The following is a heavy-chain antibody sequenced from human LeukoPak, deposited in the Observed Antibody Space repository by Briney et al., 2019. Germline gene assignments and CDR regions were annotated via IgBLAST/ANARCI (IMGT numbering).Heavy chain of an antibody. D-gene: IGHD1-14*01. CDR1: GFTFSDYY. CDR3: ARERPDYYYYMDV. J-gene: IGHJ6*03. Sequence: SGGTLRLSCAASGFTFSDYYMSWIRQAPGKGLEWVSYISSSGSTMYYADSVKGRFTISRDNAKNSLYLQMNSLRAEDTAVYYCARERPDYYYYMDVWGKGTTVTVSS. V-gene: IGHV3-11*04. CDR2: ISSSGSTM.